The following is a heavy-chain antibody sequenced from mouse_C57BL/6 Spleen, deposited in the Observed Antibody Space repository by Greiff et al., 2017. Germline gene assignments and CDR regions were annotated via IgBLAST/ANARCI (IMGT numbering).Heavy chain of an antibody. V-gene: IGHV5-6*01. J-gene: IGHJ3*01. CDR1: GFTFSSYG. CDR2: ISSGGSYT. D-gene: IGHD2-12*01. CDR3: ARHYDGSSCAY. Sequence: EVQGVESGGDLVKPGGSLKLSCAASGFTFSSYGMSWVRQTPDKRLEWVATISSGGSYTYYPDSVKGRFTISRDNAKNTRYLQMSSLKSEDTAMYDCARHYDGSSCAYWGQGTLVTGSA.